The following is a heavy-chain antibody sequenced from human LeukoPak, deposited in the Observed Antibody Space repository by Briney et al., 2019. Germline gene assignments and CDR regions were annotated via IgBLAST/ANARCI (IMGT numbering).Heavy chain of an antibody. V-gene: IGHV3-21*01. Sequence: GGSLRLSCAASGFTFSSYAMHWVRQAPGKGLEWVSSISSSSSYIYYADSVKGRFTISRDNAKNSLYLQMNSLRAEDTAVYYCARDLMGLNDYWGQGTLVTVSS. D-gene: IGHD2-8*01. CDR2: ISSSSSYI. CDR1: GFTFSSYA. CDR3: ARDLMGLNDY. J-gene: IGHJ4*02.